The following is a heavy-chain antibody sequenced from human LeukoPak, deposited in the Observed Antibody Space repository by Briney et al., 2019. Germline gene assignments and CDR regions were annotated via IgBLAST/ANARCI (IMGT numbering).Heavy chain of an antibody. CDR3: ARGDSGYIDY. CDR1: GDSVSSNSAA. J-gene: IGHJ4*02. Sequence: SQTPSLTCAISGDSVSSNSAAWNWIRQSPSRGLEWLGRTYYRSKWYNDYAASVRSRITINPDTSNNQFALQLKSVTPEDTAVYYCARGDSGYIDYWGQGTLVTVSS. D-gene: IGHD3-22*01. CDR2: TYYRSKWYN. V-gene: IGHV6-1*01.